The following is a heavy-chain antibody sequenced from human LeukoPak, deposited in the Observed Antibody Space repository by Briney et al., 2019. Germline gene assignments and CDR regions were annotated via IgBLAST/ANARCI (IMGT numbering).Heavy chain of an antibody. Sequence: ASVTVSCKASVYSSTDYYIYWVRQAPGQGLEWMGWIKPNSGDTNYVQKFEGRVTMTRDTSISTAYMELSSLRSDDTAVYYCATKKYSGSFYAFWGQGTLVTVSS. CDR2: IKPNSGDT. CDR1: VYSSTDYY. CDR3: ATKKYSGSFYAF. V-gene: IGHV1-2*02. D-gene: IGHD1-26*01. J-gene: IGHJ4*02.